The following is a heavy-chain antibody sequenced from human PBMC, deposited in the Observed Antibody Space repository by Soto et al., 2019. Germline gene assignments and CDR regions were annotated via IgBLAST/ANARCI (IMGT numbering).Heavy chain of an antibody. J-gene: IGHJ5*02. Sequence: EVQLVESGGGLVQPGGSLRLSCVAFGFTFSSYSMNWVRQAPGKGLEWVSYISSSSSTIYYADSVKGRFTISRDNAKNSLYLQMNSLRDEDTAVYYCARTLGHSSGWYELNWFDPWGQGTLVTVSS. CDR1: GFTFSSYS. CDR2: ISSSSSTI. CDR3: ARTLGHSSGWYELNWFDP. V-gene: IGHV3-48*02. D-gene: IGHD6-19*01.